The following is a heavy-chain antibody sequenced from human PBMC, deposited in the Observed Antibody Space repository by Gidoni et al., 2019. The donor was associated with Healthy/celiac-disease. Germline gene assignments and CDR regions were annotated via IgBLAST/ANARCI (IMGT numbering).Heavy chain of an antibody. D-gene: IGHD4-17*01. Sequence: QVQLVESGGGVVQPGRSLSLSCAASGSTFSSYAMHWVGQAPGKGREWVAVIAYDGSNKYYADSVKGRFTISIDNSKNTLYLQMNSLRAEDTAVYYCARSRDGDPGWFWFDPWGQGTLVTVSS. V-gene: IGHV3-30-3*01. J-gene: IGHJ5*02. CDR3: ARSRDGDPGWFWFDP. CDR1: GSTFSSYA. CDR2: IAYDGSNK.